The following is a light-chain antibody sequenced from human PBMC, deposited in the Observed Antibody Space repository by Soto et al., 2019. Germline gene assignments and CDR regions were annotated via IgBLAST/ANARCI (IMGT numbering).Light chain of an antibody. CDR2: EVS. CDR3: CSYAGSSTDV. V-gene: IGLV2-23*02. J-gene: IGLJ1*01. Sequence: QSALTQPASVSGSPGQSITISCTGTSSDVGSYNLVSWYQQHPDKAPKLMIYEVSKRPSGVSNRFSGSKSGNTASLTISGLQAEDEADYYCCSYAGSSTDVFGTGTKVTVL. CDR1: SSDVGSYNL.